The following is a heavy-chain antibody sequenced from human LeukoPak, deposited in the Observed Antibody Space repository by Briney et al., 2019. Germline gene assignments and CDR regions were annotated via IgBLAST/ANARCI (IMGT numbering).Heavy chain of an antibody. CDR2: IIPIFGTA. Sequence: GASVKVSFKASGYSFTNYGISWVRQAPGQGLEWMGGIIPIFGTANYAQKFQGRVTITADESTSTAYMELSSLRSEDTAVYYCARAPSGGSGYYYYFDYWGQGTLVTVSS. CDR1: GYSFTNYG. CDR3: ARAPSGGSGYYYYFDY. D-gene: IGHD3-22*01. J-gene: IGHJ4*02. V-gene: IGHV1-69*13.